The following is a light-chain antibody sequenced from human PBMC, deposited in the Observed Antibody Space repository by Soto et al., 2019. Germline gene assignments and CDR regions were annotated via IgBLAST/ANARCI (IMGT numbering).Light chain of an antibody. CDR3: SAFTGTTYV. Sequence: QSALTQPASVSGSPGQSITISCTGTSIDVGGNKYVSWYQHYPGKAPKLMICDVSIRPSGVSNRFSGSKSGNTASLTISGLQAEDEADYYCSAFTGTTYVFGTGTKVTVL. CDR2: DVS. CDR1: SIDVGGNKY. J-gene: IGLJ1*01. V-gene: IGLV2-14*03.